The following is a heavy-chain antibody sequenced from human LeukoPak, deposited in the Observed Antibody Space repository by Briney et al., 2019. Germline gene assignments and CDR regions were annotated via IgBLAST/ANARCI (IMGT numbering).Heavy chain of an antibody. V-gene: IGHV1-18*01. J-gene: IGHJ4*02. CDR1: GYTFTSYG. CDR2: ISAYNGNT. CDR3: ARSRDYYDPPDY. D-gene: IGHD3-22*01. Sequence: EASVTVSCKASGYTFTSYGISWVRQAPGQGREWMGWISAYNGNTNYAQKLQGRVTMSTDTSTSTAYMELRSLRSDATAVYYCARSRDYYDPPDYWGQGTLVTVSS.